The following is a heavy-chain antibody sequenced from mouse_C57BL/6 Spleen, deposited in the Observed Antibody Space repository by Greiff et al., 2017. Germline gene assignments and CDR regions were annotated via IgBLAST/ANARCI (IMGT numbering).Heavy chain of an antibody. Sequence: VQLQESGPELVKPGASVKISCKASGYAFSSSWMNWVKQRPGKGLEWIGRIYPGDGDTNYNGKFKGKATLTADKSSSTAYMQLSSLTSEDSAVYFCARETYYSNSYWYFDVWGTGTTVTVSS. CDR2: IYPGDGDT. D-gene: IGHD2-5*01. V-gene: IGHV1-82*01. CDR3: ARETYYSNSYWYFDV. CDR1: GYAFSSSW. J-gene: IGHJ1*03.